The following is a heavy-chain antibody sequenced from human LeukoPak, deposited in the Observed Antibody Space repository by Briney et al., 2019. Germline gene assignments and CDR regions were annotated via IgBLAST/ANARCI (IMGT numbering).Heavy chain of an antibody. J-gene: IGHJ5*02. CDR3: VRECDIWSGHLNWFTR. CDR1: GGSLRSSNSY. D-gene: IGHD3-3*01. V-gene: IGHV4-39*02. Sequence: PSETLSPTCSVSGGSLRSSNSYWGWIRQPPGKGLEWIGSIFYDGNTYSNPSVKSRVTIFVDTSKNQFSLKLTSVTAAQTAVYYRVRECDIWSGHLNWFTRSGEGTLLTVSA. CDR2: IFYDGNT.